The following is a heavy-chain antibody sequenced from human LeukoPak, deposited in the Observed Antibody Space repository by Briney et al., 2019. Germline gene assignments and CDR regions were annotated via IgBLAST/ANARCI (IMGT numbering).Heavy chain of an antibody. V-gene: IGHV3-21*01. D-gene: IGHD3-22*01. CDR2: ISSSSSYI. CDR3: ARGSNYDGSGYYYPPDY. Sequence: GGSLRLSCAASGFTFSSYSMNWVRQAPGKGLEWVSSISSSSSYIYYADSVKGRFTISRDNAKNSLYLQMNSLRAEDTAVYYCARGSNYDGSGYYYPPDYWGQGTLVTVSS. J-gene: IGHJ4*02. CDR1: GFTFSSYS.